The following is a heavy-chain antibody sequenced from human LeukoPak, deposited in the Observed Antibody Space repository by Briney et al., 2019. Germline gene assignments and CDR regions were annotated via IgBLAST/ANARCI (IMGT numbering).Heavy chain of an antibody. J-gene: IGHJ6*02. CDR2: IYSGGST. CDR1: GLTVSSNY. Sequence: GGSLRLSCAASGLTVSSNYMSWVRQAPGKGLEWVSVIYSGGSTYYADSVKGRFTISRDNSKNTLYLQMNSLRAEDTAVYYCARARGYSYGWKDVWGQGTTVTVSS. CDR3: ARARGYSYGWKDV. D-gene: IGHD5-18*01. V-gene: IGHV3-66*01.